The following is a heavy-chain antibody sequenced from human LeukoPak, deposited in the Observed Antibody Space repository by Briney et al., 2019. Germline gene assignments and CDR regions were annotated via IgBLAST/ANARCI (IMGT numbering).Heavy chain of an antibody. CDR1: GGSISSSSYY. V-gene: IGHV4-39*07. Sequence: SETLSLTCTVSGGSISSSSYYWGWIRQPPGKGLEWIGSIYYSGSSGSTYCNPSLKSRVTISVDTSKIHFSLKLSSVTAADTAVYYCARQQWLVSTIYYFDYWGQGTLVAVSS. J-gene: IGHJ4*02. D-gene: IGHD6-19*01. CDR2: IYYSGSSGST. CDR3: ARQQWLVSTIYYFDY.